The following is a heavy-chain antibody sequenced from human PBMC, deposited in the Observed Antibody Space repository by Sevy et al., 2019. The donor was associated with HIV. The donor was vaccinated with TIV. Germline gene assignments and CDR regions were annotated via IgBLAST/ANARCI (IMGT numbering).Heavy chain of an antibody. V-gene: IGHV3-48*02. CDR3: ARDQEGDTIFGVVPIGGFDP. Sequence: GGSLRLSCAASGFTFSSYSMNWVRQAPGKGLEWVSYISSSSSSTIYYADSVKGRFTISRDNAKNSLYLQMNSLRDEDTAVYYCARDQEGDTIFGVVPIGGFDPWGQGTLVTVSS. J-gene: IGHJ5*02. CDR2: ISSSSSSTI. D-gene: IGHD3-3*01. CDR1: GFTFSSYS.